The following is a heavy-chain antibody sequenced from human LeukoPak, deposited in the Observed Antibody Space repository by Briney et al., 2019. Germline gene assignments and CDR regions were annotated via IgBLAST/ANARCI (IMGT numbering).Heavy chain of an antibody. CDR1: GGSIRSSDYY. CDR2: IYSSGNA. CDR3: ARERDYGDY. J-gene: IGHJ4*02. V-gene: IGHV4-39*07. Sequence: SETLSLTCTVSGGSIRSSDYYWGWIRQPPGKGLEWIGNIYSSGNAYYNPSLKSRVAISLDTSKNQFSLKLTSVTASDTAIYYCARERDYGDYWGQGTLVTVSS.